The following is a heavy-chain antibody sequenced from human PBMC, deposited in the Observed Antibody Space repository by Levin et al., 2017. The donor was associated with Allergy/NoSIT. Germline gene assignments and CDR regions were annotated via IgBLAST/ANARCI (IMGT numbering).Heavy chain of an antibody. J-gene: IGHJ2*01. D-gene: IGHD5-12*01. CDR1: GFTFDDYA. V-gene: IGHV3-9*01. CDR2: ISWNSGSI. Sequence: GGSLRLSCAASGFTFDDYAMHWVRQAPGKGLEWVSGISWNSGSIGYADSVKGRFTISRDNAKNSLYLQMNSLRAEDTALYYCAKRRGYSGYDDRLPHWYFVLWGRGTLVTVSS. CDR3: AKRRGYSGYDDRLPHWYFVL.